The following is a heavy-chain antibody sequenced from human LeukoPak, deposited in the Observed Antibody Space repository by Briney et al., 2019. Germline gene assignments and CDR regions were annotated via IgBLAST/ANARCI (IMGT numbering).Heavy chain of an antibody. CDR2: IYSSGST. D-gene: IGHD1-26*01. Sequence: SETLSLTCTVSGGSISGYYWSWIRQPAGKGLEWIVRIYSSGSTNDNPSLRGRVTMSVDTSKIQFSLRLSSVTAADTAVYYCARAIVGEPRGAFDIWGQGTMVTVSS. CDR3: ARAIVGEPRGAFDI. J-gene: IGHJ3*02. V-gene: IGHV4-4*07. CDR1: GGSISGYY.